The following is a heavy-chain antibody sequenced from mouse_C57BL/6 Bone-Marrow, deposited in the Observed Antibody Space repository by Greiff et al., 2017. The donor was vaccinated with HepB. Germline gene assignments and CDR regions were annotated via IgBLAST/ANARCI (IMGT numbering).Heavy chain of an antibody. CDR1: GFNIKDYY. CDR2: IDPENGDT. J-gene: IGHJ2*01. CDR3: TTGLWPDY. Sequence: VQLQQSGAELVRPGASVKLSCTASGFNIKDYYMHWVKQRPEQGLEWIGWIDPENGDTEYASKFQGKATITADTSSNTAYLQLSSLTSEDTAVYYCTTGLWPDYWGQGTTLTVSS. D-gene: IGHD6-5*01. V-gene: IGHV14-4*01.